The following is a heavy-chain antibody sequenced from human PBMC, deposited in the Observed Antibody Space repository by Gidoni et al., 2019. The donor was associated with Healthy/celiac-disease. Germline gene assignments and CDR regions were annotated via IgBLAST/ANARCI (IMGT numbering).Heavy chain of an antibody. J-gene: IGHJ4*02. CDR3: ARDWSHWDGDYGGYYFDY. V-gene: IGHV1-46*01. CDR2: INPSGGST. D-gene: IGHD4-17*01. CDR1: GYTFTSYY. Sequence: QVQLVQSGAEVKKPGASVKVSCKASGYTFTSYYMHWVRQAPGQGLEWMGIINPSGGSTSYAQKFQGRVTMTRDTSTSTVYMELSSLRSEDTAVYYCARDWSHWDGDYGGYYFDYWGQGTLVTVSS.